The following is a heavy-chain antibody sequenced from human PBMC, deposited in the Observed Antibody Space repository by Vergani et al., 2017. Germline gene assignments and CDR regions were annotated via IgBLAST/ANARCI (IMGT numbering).Heavy chain of an antibody. CDR2: IYHSGST. V-gene: IGHV4-38-2*02. CDR3: ARDLRRDSSSSAQH. J-gene: IGHJ1*01. Sequence: QVQLQESGPGLVKPSETLSLTCAVSGYSISSGYYWGWIRQPPGKGLEWIGSIYHSGSTYYNPSLKSRVTISVDTSKNQFSLKLSSVTAADTAVYYCARDLRRDSSSSAQHWGQGTLVTVSS. D-gene: IGHD6-6*01. CDR1: GYSISSGYY.